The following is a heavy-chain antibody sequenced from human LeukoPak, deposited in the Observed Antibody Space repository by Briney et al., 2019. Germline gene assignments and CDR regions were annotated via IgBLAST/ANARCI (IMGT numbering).Heavy chain of an antibody. CDR2: IYPGDSDT. CDR1: GYSFTSYW. Sequence: GESLKISCKGSGYSFTSYWIGWVRQMPGKGLEWMGIIYPGDSDTRYSPSFQGQVTISADKTISTAYLQWSSLKASDTAMYACARHRMPGYYGSGRYYGLDAFDIWGQGTMVTVSS. J-gene: IGHJ3*02. D-gene: IGHD3-10*01. CDR3: ARHRMPGYYGSGRYYGLDAFDI. V-gene: IGHV5-51*01.